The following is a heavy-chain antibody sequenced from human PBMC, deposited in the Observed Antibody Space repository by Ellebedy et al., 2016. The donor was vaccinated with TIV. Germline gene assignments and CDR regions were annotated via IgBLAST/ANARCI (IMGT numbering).Heavy chain of an antibody. CDR1: GFSFRSYS. CDR2: ISYASSDI. Sequence: GESLKISCAAAGFSFRSYSMNWVRQAPGKGLEWIAYISYASSDILYADSVKGRFTISRDDAKNSLFLQMDSLRAEDTAVYYCAKGGQWWPFDSWGQGTLVTVSS. CDR3: AKGGQWWPFDS. D-gene: IGHD2-15*01. V-gene: IGHV3-48*01. J-gene: IGHJ4*02.